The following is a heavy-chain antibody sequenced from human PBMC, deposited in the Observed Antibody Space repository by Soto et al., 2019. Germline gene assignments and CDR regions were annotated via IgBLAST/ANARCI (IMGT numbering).Heavy chain of an antibody. J-gene: IGHJ4*02. CDR1: GGSASDKTYY. CDR2: VYYSGTT. CDR3: ARTTAVPDTLRSRYYFDY. Sequence: PSETLSLTCSVSGGSASDKTYYWSWIRQPPGKGLEWIGYVYYSGTTNYNPSLKSRVSISVDTSQNQFSLRLNSVTAADTALYYCARTTAVPDTLRSRYYFDYWGQGTLVTVSS. V-gene: IGHV4-61*01. D-gene: IGHD6-19*01.